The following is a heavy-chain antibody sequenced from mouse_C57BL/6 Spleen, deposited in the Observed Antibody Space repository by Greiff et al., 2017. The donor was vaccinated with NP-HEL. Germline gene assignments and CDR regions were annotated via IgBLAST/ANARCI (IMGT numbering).Heavy chain of an antibody. D-gene: IGHD1-1*01. CDR2: IYPRSGNT. CDR1: GYTFTSYG. J-gene: IGHJ4*01. CDR3: ARQSITTVPPAMDD. V-gene: IGHV1-81*01. Sequence: QVQLQQSGAELARPGASVKLSCKASGYTFTSYGISWVKQRTGQGLEWIGEIYPRSGNTYYNEKFKGKATLTADKSSSTAYMELRSLTSEDSAVYFCARQSITTVPPAMDDWGQGTSVTVSS.